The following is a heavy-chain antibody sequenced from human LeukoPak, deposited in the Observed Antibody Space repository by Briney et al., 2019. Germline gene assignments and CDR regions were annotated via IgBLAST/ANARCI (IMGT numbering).Heavy chain of an antibody. CDR3: ARVKRFSEAYYYYYYMDV. CDR2: ISAYNGNT. CDR1: GYTFTSYG. J-gene: IGHJ6*03. Sequence: GASVKVSCKASGYTFTSYGISWVRQAPGQGLEWMGWISAYNGNTNYAQKLQGRVTMTTDTSTSTAYMELRSLRSDDTAVYYCARVKRFSEAYYYYYYMDVWGKGTTVTVSS. D-gene: IGHD3-3*01. V-gene: IGHV1-18*01.